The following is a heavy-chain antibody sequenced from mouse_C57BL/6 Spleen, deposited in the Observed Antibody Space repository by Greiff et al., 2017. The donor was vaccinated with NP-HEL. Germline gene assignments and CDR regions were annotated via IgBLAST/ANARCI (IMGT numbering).Heavy chain of an antibody. Sequence: VQLQQSGAELVRPGTSVKVSCKASGYAFTNYLIEWVKQRPGQGLEWIGVINPGSGGTNYNEKFKGKATLTADKSSITAYMQLSSLTSEDSAVYFCARHPYYYGSSPFAYWGQGTLVTVSA. J-gene: IGHJ3*01. CDR2: INPGSGGT. CDR1: GYAFTNYL. CDR3: ARHPYYYGSSPFAY. V-gene: IGHV1-54*01. D-gene: IGHD1-1*01.